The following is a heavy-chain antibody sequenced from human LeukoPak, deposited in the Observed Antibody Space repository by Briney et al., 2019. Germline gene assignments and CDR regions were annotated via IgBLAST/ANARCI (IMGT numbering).Heavy chain of an antibody. CDR3: AIEPWVSGSYGVD. V-gene: IGHV3-23*01. CDR1: GFTFSSYA. Sequence: QPGRSLRLSCAASGFTFSSYAMSWVRQAPGKGLEWVSAISGSGGSTYYADSVKGRFTISRDNSKNTLYLQMNSLRAEDTAVYYCAIEPWVSGSYGVDWGQGTLVTVSS. CDR2: ISGSGGST. D-gene: IGHD1-26*01. J-gene: IGHJ4*02.